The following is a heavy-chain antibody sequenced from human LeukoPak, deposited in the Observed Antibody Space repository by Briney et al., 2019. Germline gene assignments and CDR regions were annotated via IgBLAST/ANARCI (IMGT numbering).Heavy chain of an antibody. CDR2: ISGDGGST. J-gene: IGHJ4*02. CDR3: AKDADYYHLYYFDY. CDR1: GFTFDDYA. V-gene: IGHV3-43*02. D-gene: IGHD1-26*01. Sequence: GGSLRLSCAPSGFTFDDYAMHWVRQAPGKGLEWVSLISGDGGSTYYADSVKGRFTISRDNSKNSLYLQMNSLRTEDTALYYCAKDADYYHLYYFDYWGQGTLVTVSS.